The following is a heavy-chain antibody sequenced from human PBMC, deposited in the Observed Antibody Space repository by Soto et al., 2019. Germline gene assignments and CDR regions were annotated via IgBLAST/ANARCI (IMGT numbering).Heavy chain of an antibody. J-gene: IGHJ4*02. CDR1: GGSISSSSYY. CDR3: ARHYILDTAMVLFDY. Sequence: PSETLSLTCTVSGGSISSSSYYWGWIRQPPGKGLEWIGSIYYSGSTYYNPSLKSRVTISVDTSKNQFSLKLSSVTAADTAVYYCARHYILDTAMVLFDYWGQGTLVTVSS. D-gene: IGHD5-18*01. CDR2: IYYSGST. V-gene: IGHV4-39*01.